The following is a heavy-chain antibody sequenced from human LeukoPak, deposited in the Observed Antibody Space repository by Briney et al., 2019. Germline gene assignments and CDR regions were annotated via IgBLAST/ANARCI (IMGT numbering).Heavy chain of an antibody. J-gene: IGHJ4*02. CDR3: ARGKVLLWFGELPKTGYYFDY. D-gene: IGHD3-10*01. CDR2: IYYSGST. Sequence: SQTLSLTCTVSGGSISSGDYYWSWIHQPPGKGLEWIGYIYYSGSTYYNPSLKSRVTISVDTSKNQFSLKLSSVTAADTAVYYCARGKVLLWFGELPKTGYYFDYWGQGTLVTVSS. CDR1: GGSISSGDYY. V-gene: IGHV4-30-4*08.